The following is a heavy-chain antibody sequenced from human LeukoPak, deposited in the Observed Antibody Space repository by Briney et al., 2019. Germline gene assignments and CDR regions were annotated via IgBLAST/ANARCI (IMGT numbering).Heavy chain of an antibody. V-gene: IGHV3-53*01. D-gene: IGHD2-2*01. Sequence: QSGGSVRLSCAASGFTVSSNYMSWVRQAPGKGLEWVSVIYSGGSTYYADSVKGRFTISRDNSKNTLYLQMNSLRAEDTAVYYCARVRLGCSSTSCYYYDYMDVWGKRAPLTASS. CDR3: ARVRLGCSSTSCYYYDYMDV. CDR2: IYSGGST. J-gene: IGHJ6*03. CDR1: GFTVSSNY.